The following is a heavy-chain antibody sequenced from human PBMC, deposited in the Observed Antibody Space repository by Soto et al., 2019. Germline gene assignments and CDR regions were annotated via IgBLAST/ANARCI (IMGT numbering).Heavy chain of an antibody. Sequence: GASVKVSCKASGYSFTDYYMHWVRQAPGQGLEWMGWINLKGGGTKNAQKFQGRVTMTRDTSTSTVYMELSSLRFEDTAVYYCAREYSGSQANFDYWGQGTLVTVSS. CDR2: INLKGGGT. CDR1: GYSFTDYY. CDR3: AREYSGSQANFDY. V-gene: IGHV1-2*02. D-gene: IGHD1-26*01. J-gene: IGHJ4*02.